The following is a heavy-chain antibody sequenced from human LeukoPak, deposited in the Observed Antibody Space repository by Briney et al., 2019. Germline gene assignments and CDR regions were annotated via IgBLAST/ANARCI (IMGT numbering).Heavy chain of an antibody. CDR2: IWYDGSNK. Sequence: GGSLRPSSAASGFTFSSYDTHWVRQAPGKGLEWVAVIWYDGSNKYYADSVKGRFTISRDNSKNTLYLQMNSLRAEDTAMYYCARGFSSGWYGGDALDIWGQGTMLTVSS. V-gene: IGHV3-33*01. CDR1: GFTFSSYD. J-gene: IGHJ3*02. D-gene: IGHD6-19*01. CDR3: ARGFSSGWYGGDALDI.